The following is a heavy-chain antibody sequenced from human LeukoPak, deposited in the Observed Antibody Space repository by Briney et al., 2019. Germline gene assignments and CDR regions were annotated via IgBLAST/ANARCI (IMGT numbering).Heavy chain of an antibody. CDR2: FDPEDGET. D-gene: IGHD4-23*01. CDR1: GYTLTELS. Sequence: ASVKVSCKVSGYTLTELSMHWVRQARGKGLEWMGGFDPEDGETIYAQKFQGRVTMTEDTSTDTAYMELSSLRSEDTAVYYCATVFYGGNVGGRDDAFDIWGQGTMVTVSS. CDR3: ATVFYGGNVGGRDDAFDI. V-gene: IGHV1-24*01. J-gene: IGHJ3*02.